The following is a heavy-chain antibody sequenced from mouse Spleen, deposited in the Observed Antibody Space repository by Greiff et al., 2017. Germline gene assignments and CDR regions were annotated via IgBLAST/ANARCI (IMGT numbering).Heavy chain of an antibody. J-gene: IGHJ1*03. CDR2: IYPRSGNT. CDR1: GYTFTSYG. Sequence: VQLQQSGAELARPGASVKLSCKASGYTFTSYGISWVKQRTGQGLEWIGEIYPRSGNTYYNEKFKGKATLTADKSSSTAYMELRSLTSEDSAVYFCARCHYYGSSYWYFDVWGTGTTVTVSS. CDR3: ARCHYYGSSYWYFDV. V-gene: IGHV1-81*01. D-gene: IGHD1-1*01.